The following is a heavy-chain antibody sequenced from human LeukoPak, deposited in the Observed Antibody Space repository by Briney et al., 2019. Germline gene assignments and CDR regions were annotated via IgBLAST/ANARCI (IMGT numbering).Heavy chain of an antibody. J-gene: IGHJ4*02. D-gene: IGHD6-6*01. V-gene: IGHV1-46*01. CDR1: GYTFTSYY. CDR3: ASDSSSSRWNLPDY. CDR2: IDPSGGST. Sequence: GASVKVSCKASGYTFTSYYMHWVRQAPGQGLEWMGIIDPSGGSTTYAQKFQGRVTMTRDTSMRTVYMELSSLRSEDTAVYYCASDSSSSRWNLPDYWGQGTLVTVSS.